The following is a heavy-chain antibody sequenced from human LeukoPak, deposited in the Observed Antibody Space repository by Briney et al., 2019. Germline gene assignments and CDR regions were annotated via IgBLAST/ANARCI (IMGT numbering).Heavy chain of an antibody. CDR2: ISDSGGST. Sequence: GGSLRLSCSASGFXFSSYAMHWVRQAPGKGQEYVSAISDSGGSTYYADSVKGRFTISRDNSKNTLYLQMSSLRAEDTAVYFCVRGYSFGPYGMDVWGQGTTVTVSS. CDR1: GFXFSSYA. V-gene: IGHV3-64D*09. D-gene: IGHD2-15*01. J-gene: IGHJ6*02. CDR3: VRGYSFGPYGMDV.